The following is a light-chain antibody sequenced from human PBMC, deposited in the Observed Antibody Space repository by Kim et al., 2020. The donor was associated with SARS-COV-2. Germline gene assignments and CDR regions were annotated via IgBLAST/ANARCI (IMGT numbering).Light chain of an antibody. CDR2: EDS. V-gene: IGLV6-57*03. CDR1: GGNIAGNY. Sequence: GDPVPISCPRTGGNIAGNYVQWYRQRPGSAPTIVIYEDSERPSGVPDRFSGSIDTSSSSASLTISGLKTEDEADYYCQSYDISNVIFGGGTQLTVL. J-gene: IGLJ2*01. CDR3: QSYDISNVI.